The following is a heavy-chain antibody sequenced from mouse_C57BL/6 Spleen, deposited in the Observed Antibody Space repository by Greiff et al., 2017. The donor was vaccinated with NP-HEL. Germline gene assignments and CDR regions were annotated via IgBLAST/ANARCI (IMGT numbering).Heavy chain of an antibody. CDR2: INPSSGYT. J-gene: IGHJ2*01. Sequence: VQLQQSGAELAKPGASVKLSCKASGYTFTSYWMHWVKQRPGQGLEWIGYINPSSGYTKYNQKFKDKATLTADKSSSTAYMQLSSLTYEDSAVYYCARHYYGSSYNFDYWDQGTTLTVSS. V-gene: IGHV1-7*01. D-gene: IGHD1-1*01. CDR3: ARHYYGSSYNFDY. CDR1: GYTFTSYW.